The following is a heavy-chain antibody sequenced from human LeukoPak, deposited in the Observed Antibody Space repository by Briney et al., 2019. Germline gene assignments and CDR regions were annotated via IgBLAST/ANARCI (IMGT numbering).Heavy chain of an antibody. J-gene: IGHJ4*02. CDR2: IYYSGST. CDR1: GGSISSSSYY. CDR3: ARTRYYYNSRSYGAPYYFDY. D-gene: IGHD3-10*01. Sequence: PSETLSLTCTVSGGSISSSSYYWGWIRQPPGKGLEWIGSIYYSGSTYYNPSLKSRVTISVDTSKNQFSLKLSSVTAADTAVYYCARTRYYYNSRSYGAPYYFDYWGRGTLVTVSS. V-gene: IGHV4-39*01.